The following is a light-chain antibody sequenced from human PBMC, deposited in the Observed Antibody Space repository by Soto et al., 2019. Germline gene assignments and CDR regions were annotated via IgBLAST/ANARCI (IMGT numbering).Light chain of an antibody. CDR3: CSYARSAYV. J-gene: IGLJ1*01. CDR2: DVS. Sequence: QSALTRPRSVSGSPGQSVTISCTGTSSDVGAYNYVSWYQQHPGKAPKLMIYDVSNRPSGVPDRFSGSKSGNTASLIISGLQAEDEADYYCCSYARSAYVFGTGTKVTVL. CDR1: SSDVGAYNY. V-gene: IGLV2-11*01.